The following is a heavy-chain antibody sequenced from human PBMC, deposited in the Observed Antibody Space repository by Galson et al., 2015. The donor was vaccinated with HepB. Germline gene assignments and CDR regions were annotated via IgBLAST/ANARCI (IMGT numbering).Heavy chain of an antibody. CDR3: ARDPTVSYYDSSGYLDY. Sequence: SLRLSCAASGFTFSSYAMHWVRQAPGKGLEWVAVISYDGSNKYYADSVKGRFTISRDNSKNTLYLQMNSLRAEDTAVYYCARDPTVSYYDSSGYLDYWGQGTLVTVSS. CDR1: GFTFSSYA. D-gene: IGHD3-22*01. J-gene: IGHJ4*02. V-gene: IGHV3-30*04. CDR2: ISYDGSNK.